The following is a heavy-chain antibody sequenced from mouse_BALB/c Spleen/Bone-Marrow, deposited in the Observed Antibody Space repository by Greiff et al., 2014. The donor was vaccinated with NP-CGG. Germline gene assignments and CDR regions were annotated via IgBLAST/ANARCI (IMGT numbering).Heavy chain of an antibody. CDR3: TRHGGYYPYYYAMDY. Sequence: EVMLVESGGGLVEPGGSLKLSCAASGFAFSSYDMSWVRQTPEKRLEWVAYISHGGGTTYYSDTVKGRFTISRDNAKNTLYLQMSSLKSEDTAIYYCTRHGGYYPYYYAMDYWGQGTSVTVSS. D-gene: IGHD2-3*01. CDR1: GFAFSSYD. V-gene: IGHV5-12-1*01. J-gene: IGHJ4*01. CDR2: ISHGGGTT.